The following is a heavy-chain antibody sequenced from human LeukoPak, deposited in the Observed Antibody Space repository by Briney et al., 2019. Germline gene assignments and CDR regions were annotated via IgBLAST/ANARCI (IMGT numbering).Heavy chain of an antibody. J-gene: IGHJ4*02. V-gene: IGHV3-15*01. CDR3: TTDPPGHIVVVTATQPSYYFGY. CDR1: GFTFSNAW. Sequence: TAGGSLRLSCAASGFTFSNAWMSWVRQAPGKGLEWVGRIKSKTDGGTTDYAAPVKGRFTISRDDSKNTLYLQMNSLKTEDTAVYYCTTDPPGHIVVVTATQPSYYFGYWGQGTLVTVSS. CDR2: IKSKTDGGTT. D-gene: IGHD2-21*02.